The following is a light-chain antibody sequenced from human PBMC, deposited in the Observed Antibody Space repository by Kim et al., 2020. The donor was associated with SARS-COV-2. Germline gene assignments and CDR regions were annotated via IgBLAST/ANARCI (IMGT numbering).Light chain of an antibody. V-gene: IGKV1-12*01. Sequence: DVQMTQSPSSVSASVGARVTITCRVSQGVASWLAWYQQKPGKAPKLLIYAASALQDGVPSRFSGRGSGTEFTLTISSLQPEDSATYYCQQSNNFPITFGQGTRLEIK. CDR3: QQSNNFPIT. CDR1: QGVASW. CDR2: AAS. J-gene: IGKJ5*01.